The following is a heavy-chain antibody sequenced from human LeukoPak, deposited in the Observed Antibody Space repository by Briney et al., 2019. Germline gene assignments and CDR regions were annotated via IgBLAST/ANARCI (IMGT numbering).Heavy chain of an antibody. CDR2: IIPILGIA. V-gene: IGHV1-69*02. Sequence: SVKVSCKASGGTFSSYTISWVRQAPGQGLEWMGRIIPILGIANYAQKFQGRVTITADKSTSTAYMELSSLRSENTAVYYCATRVDSSGYYLDYWGQGTLVTVSS. CDR3: ATRVDSSGYYLDY. J-gene: IGHJ4*02. D-gene: IGHD3-22*01. CDR1: GGTFSSYT.